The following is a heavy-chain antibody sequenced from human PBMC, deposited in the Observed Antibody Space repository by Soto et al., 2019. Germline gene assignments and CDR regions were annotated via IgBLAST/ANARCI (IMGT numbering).Heavy chain of an antibody. Sequence: GESLTISCKGSAYSFTSYWISWVRQMPGKCLEGMGRIDPSNSYTNYSPSFQGHVTISADTYISTAYLQWRSLKASDTAMYYGAPQGYLCGMDGWRQRTRVTFCS. CDR2: IDPSNSYT. D-gene: IGHD2-15*01. V-gene: IGHV5-10-1*01. CDR1: AYSFTSYW. J-gene: IGHJ6*02. CDR3: APQGYLCGMDG.